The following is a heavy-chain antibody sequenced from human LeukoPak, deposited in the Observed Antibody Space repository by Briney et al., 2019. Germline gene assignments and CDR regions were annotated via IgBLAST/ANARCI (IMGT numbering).Heavy chain of an antibody. V-gene: IGHV3-9*01. D-gene: IGHD6-19*01. Sequence: GRSLRLSCAASGFAFEDYVMHWVRQTPGKGLEWVSGISGNSGSIGYADSVKGRFTISRDNAKNSLYLQMNGLRGEDTALYYCARESSGGPYFDYWGQGSLVTVSS. J-gene: IGHJ4*02. CDR3: ARESSGGPYFDY. CDR2: ISGNSGSI. CDR1: GFAFEDYV.